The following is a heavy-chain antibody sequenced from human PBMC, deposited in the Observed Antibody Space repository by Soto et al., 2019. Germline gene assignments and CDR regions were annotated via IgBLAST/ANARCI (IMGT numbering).Heavy chain of an antibody. D-gene: IGHD2-15*01. V-gene: IGHV3-53*01. J-gene: IGHJ1*01. CDR3: ASERVERGCPEYFQH. CDR2: IYSGGST. CDR1: GFTVSSNY. Sequence: EVQLVESGGGLIQPGGSLRLSCAASGFTVSSNYMSWVRQAPGKGLEWVSVIYSGGSTYYADSVKGRFTISRDNSKNTLYPQMNSLIAEGTAVYYWASERVERGCPEYFQHWGQGTLVTVS.